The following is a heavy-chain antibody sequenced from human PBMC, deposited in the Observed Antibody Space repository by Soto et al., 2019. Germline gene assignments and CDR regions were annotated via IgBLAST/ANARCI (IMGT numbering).Heavy chain of an antibody. J-gene: IGHJ4*02. CDR3: AREHCGDSYY. CDR1: GFTFSSYW. Sequence: EVQLVESGGGLVQPGGSLKLSCAASGFTFSSYWMHWVRQAPGKGLVWVSRIKSDGSSTNSADSVKGRFTISVDNARNTVFLKINSLRAVDTAVCDCAREHCGDSYYWGQGTLVTGSS. CDR2: IKSDGSST. D-gene: IGHD3-10*01. V-gene: IGHV3-74*01.